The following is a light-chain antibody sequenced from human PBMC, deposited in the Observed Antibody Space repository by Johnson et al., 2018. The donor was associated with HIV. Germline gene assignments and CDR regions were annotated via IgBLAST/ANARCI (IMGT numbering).Light chain of an antibody. J-gene: IGLJ1*01. V-gene: IGLV1-51*02. CDR3: GTWDSSLSAGPCG. CDR1: SSNIGNNY. Sequence: QSVLTQPPSVSAAPGQKVTISSSGSSSNIGNNYVSWYQQLPGTAPKLLIYENNKRPSGIPDRFSGSKSGTSATLGITGLQTGDEADYYCGTWDSSLSAGPCGFGTGTKVTVL. CDR2: ENN.